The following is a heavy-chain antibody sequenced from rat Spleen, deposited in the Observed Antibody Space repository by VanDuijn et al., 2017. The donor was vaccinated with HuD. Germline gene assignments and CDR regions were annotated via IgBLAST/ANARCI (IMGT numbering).Heavy chain of an antibody. V-gene: IGHV5-29*01. CDR1: GFTFSDYG. CDR3: TRHDYSGVITNWFAY. D-gene: IGHD4-3*01. CDR2: ISYDGIST. J-gene: IGHJ2*01. Sequence: EVQLVESGGGLVQPGRSLKLSCAASGFTFSDYGMAWVRQAPTKGLEWVATISYDGISTYYRDSVRGRFTISSDNAKTTLYLQMDSLRSEDTATYYCTRHDYSGVITNWFAYWGQGVMVTVSS.